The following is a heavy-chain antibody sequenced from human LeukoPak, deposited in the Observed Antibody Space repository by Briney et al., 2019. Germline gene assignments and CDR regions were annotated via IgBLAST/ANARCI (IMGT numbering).Heavy chain of an antibody. J-gene: IGHJ5*02. Sequence: PSETLSLTCTVSGGSISSSSYYWGWIRQPPGKGLEWIGSIYYSGSTYYNPSLKSRVTISVDTSKNQFSLKLSSVTAADTAVYYCARQDIVVVLAWFDPWGQGTLVTVSS. CDR2: IYYSGST. V-gene: IGHV4-39*01. D-gene: IGHD2-2*01. CDR1: GGSISSSSYY. CDR3: ARQDIVVVLAWFDP.